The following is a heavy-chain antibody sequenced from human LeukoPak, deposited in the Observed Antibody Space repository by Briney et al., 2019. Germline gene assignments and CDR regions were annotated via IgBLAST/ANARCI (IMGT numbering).Heavy chain of an antibody. Sequence: SETLSLTCTVSGGSISSYYWSWIRQPPGKGLEWIGYIYYSGSTNYNPSLKSRVTISVDTSKNQFSLKLSSVTAADTAVYYCARTRIVGATTGWFDPWGQGTLVTVSS. CDR2: IYYSGST. J-gene: IGHJ5*02. D-gene: IGHD1-26*01. CDR3: ARTRIVGATTGWFDP. CDR1: GGSISSYY. V-gene: IGHV4-59*08.